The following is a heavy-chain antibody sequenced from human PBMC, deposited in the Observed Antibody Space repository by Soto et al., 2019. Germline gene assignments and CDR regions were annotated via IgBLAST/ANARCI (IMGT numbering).Heavy chain of an antibody. Sequence: SVKVSCKASGGTFSSYTISWVRQAPGQGLEWMGRIIPILGIANYAQKFQGRVTITADKSTSTAYMELSSLRSEDTAVYYCAKEVHVAVVAAMHDAFDIWGQGTMVNVS. D-gene: IGHD2-15*01. CDR3: AKEVHVAVVAAMHDAFDI. J-gene: IGHJ3*02. CDR1: GGTFSSYT. V-gene: IGHV1-69*04. CDR2: IIPILGIA.